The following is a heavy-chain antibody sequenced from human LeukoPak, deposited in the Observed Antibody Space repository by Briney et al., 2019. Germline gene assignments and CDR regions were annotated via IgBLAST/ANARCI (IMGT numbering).Heavy chain of an antibody. D-gene: IGHD3-3*01. CDR1: GFTFSSYS. Sequence: GGSLRLSCAASGFTFSSYSMNWVRQAPGKGLEWVSSISSSSSYIYYADSVKGRFTISRDNAKNSLYLQMNSLRAEDTAVYYCARKSGGAADDYWGQGTLGTVSS. J-gene: IGHJ4*02. V-gene: IGHV3-21*01. CDR2: ISSSSSYI. CDR3: ARKSGGAADDY.